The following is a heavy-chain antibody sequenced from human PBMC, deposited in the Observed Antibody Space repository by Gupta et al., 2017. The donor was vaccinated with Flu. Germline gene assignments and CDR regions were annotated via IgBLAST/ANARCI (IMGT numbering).Heavy chain of an antibody. V-gene: IGHV3-48*02. CDR1: GFTFSSYS. CDR2: ISSSSSTI. Sequence: EVQLVESGGGLVQPGGSLRLSCAASGFTFSSYSMNWVRQAPGKGLEWVSYISSSSSTIYYADSVKGRFTISRDNAKNSLYLQMNSLRDEDTAVYYCARDSSGYYSFLWFDPWGQGTLVTVSS. J-gene: IGHJ5*02. CDR3: ARDSSGYYSFLWFDP. D-gene: IGHD3-22*01.